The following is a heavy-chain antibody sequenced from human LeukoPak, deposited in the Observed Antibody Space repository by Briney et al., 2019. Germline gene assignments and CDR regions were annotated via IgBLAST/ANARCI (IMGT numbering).Heavy chain of an antibody. CDR3: ARDTHTAMDY. J-gene: IGHJ4*02. Sequence: GGSLRLSCAASGFTFSSYDMSWVRQAPGKGLEWVSAISGSGGSTYYADSVKGRFTISRDNSKNTLYLQMDSLRAEDTAVYYCARDTHTAMDYWGQGTLVTVSS. D-gene: IGHD5-18*01. V-gene: IGHV3-23*01. CDR2: ISGSGGST. CDR1: GFTFSSYD.